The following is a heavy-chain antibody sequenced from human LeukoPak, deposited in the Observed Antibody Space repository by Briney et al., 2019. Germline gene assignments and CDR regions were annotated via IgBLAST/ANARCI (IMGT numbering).Heavy chain of an antibody. J-gene: IGHJ6*02. CDR3: ATGGSSSWYEARYYYGMDV. CDR2: ISYDGSNK. V-gene: IGHV3-30-3*01. D-gene: IGHD6-13*01. Sequence: GGSLRLSCAASGFTFSSYAMHWVRQAPGKGLEWVAVISYDGSNKYYADSVKGRFTISRDNSKNTLYLQMNSLRAEDTAVYYCATGGSSSWYEARYYYGMDVWGQGTTVTVSS. CDR1: GFTFSSYA.